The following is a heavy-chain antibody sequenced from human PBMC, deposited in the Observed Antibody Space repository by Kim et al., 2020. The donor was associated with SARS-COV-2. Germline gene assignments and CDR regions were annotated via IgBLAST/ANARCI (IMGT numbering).Heavy chain of an antibody. V-gene: IGHV3-23*01. CDR3: AKDYEGAAAGGWFDP. D-gene: IGHD6-13*01. Sequence: DSVKGRFTISRDNSKNTLYLQMNSLRAEDTAVYYCAKDYEGAAAGGWFDPRGQGTLVTVSS. J-gene: IGHJ5*02.